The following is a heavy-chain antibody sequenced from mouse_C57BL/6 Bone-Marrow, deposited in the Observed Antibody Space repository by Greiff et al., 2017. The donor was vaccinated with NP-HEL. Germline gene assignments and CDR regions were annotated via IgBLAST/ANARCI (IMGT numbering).Heavy chain of an antibody. V-gene: IGHV1-52*01. CDR1: GYTFTSYW. CDR3: AREGGRSFDA. D-gene: IGHD3-3*01. J-gene: IGHJ1*03. CDR2: IDPSDSET. Sequence: QVQLKQPGAELVRPGSSVKLSCKASGYTFTSYWMHWVKQRPIQGLEWIGNIDPSDSETHYNQKFKDKATLTVDKSSSTAYMQLSSLTSEDSAVYYCAREGGRSFDAWGTGTTVTVSS.